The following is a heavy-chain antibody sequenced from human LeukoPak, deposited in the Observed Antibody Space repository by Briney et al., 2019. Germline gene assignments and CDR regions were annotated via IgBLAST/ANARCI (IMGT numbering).Heavy chain of an antibody. CDR3: ARGTYSSGWSLGFDP. D-gene: IGHD6-19*01. J-gene: IGHJ5*02. CDR1: GGSISSGGYF. V-gene: IGHV4-31*03. Sequence: SETLSLTCTVSGGSISSGGYFWSWIRQHPGKCLEWIGYIYYGGSTYYNPSLKSRLTISVDTSENQFSLRLTSVTAADTAVYYCARGTYSSGWSLGFDPWGQGTLVTVSS. CDR2: IYYGGST.